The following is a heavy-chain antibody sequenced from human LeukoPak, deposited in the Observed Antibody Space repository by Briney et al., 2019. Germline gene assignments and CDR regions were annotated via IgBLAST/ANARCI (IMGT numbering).Heavy chain of an antibody. CDR2: NYHSGIT. V-gene: IGHV4-38-2*01. CDR1: GYSISSGYY. Sequence: PSETPSLTCAVSGYSISSGYYWGSIRQPPGKGLEWIGSNYHSGITFYNPSLKSRVTISLDTSKNQCSLKLSSVTAADTAVYYCARAQSYYHSSGYYYASFFDHWGQGTLVTVSS. D-gene: IGHD3-22*01. CDR3: ARAQSYYHSSGYYYASFFDH. J-gene: IGHJ4*02.